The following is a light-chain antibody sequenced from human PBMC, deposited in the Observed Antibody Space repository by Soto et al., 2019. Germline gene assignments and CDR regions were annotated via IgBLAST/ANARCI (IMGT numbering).Light chain of an antibody. V-gene: IGKV3-20*01. CDR3: QQYYCSPVT. CDR1: QSVSSSY. CDR2: GAS. J-gene: IGKJ3*01. Sequence: EIVLTQSPGTLSLSPGERATLSCRAGQSVSSSYLAWYQQKPGQAPRLLIYGASSRATGIPDRFSGSGSGTDFTLTISRLEPEDFAVYYCQQYYCSPVTFGPGTKVDIK.